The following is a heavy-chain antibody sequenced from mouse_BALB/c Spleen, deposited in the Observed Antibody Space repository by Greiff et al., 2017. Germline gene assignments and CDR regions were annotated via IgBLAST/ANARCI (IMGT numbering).Heavy chain of an antibody. CDR1: GYTFTSYW. Sequence: VQLQQSGAELAKPGASVKMSCKASGYTFTSYWMHWVKQRPGQGLEWIGYINPSTGYTEYNQKFKDKATLTADKSSSTAYMQLSSLTSEDSAVYYCARPYGSSLAWFAYWGQGTLVTVSA. D-gene: IGHD1-1*01. V-gene: IGHV1-7*01. CDR3: ARPYGSSLAWFAY. CDR2: INPSTGYT. J-gene: IGHJ3*01.